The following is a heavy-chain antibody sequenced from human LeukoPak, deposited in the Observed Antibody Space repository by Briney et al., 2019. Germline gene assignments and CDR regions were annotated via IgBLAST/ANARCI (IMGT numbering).Heavy chain of an antibody. CDR2: ISSSGSTI. Sequence: GGSLRLSCAASGFTFSDYYMSWIRQAPGKGLEWVSYISSSGSTIYYADSVKGRFTISRDNAKNSLYLQMNSLRAEDTAVYCCARPGIAAAGTVFLVDYWGQGTLVTVSS. CDR3: ARPGIAAAGTVFLVDY. D-gene: IGHD6-13*01. V-gene: IGHV3-11*01. CDR1: GFTFSDYY. J-gene: IGHJ4*02.